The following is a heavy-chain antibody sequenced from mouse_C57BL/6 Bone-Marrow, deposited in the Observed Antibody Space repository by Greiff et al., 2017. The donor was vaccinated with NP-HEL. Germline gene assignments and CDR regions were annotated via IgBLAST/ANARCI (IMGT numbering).Heavy chain of an antibody. CDR3: ARYNYGSPYYFDY. V-gene: IGHV1-80*01. Sequence: QVHVKQSGAELVKPGASVKISCKASGYAFSSYWMNWVKQRPGKGLEWIGQIYPGDGDTNYNGKFKGKATLTADKSSSTAYMQLSSLTSEDSAVYFCARYNYGSPYYFDYWGQGTTLTVSS. D-gene: IGHD1-1*01. CDR1: GYAFSSYW. J-gene: IGHJ2*01. CDR2: IYPGDGDT.